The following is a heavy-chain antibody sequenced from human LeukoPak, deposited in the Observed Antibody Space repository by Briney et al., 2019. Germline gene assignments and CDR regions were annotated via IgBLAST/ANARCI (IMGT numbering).Heavy chain of an antibody. J-gene: IGHJ6*03. CDR3: ARGAALRYFDWLLPDYYYYYMDV. V-gene: IGHV1-2*06. Sequence: ASVKVSCKASGYTFTGYYMHWVRQAPGQGLEWMGRINPDSGGTNYAQKFQGRVTMTRDTSISTAYMELSRLRSDDTAVYYCARGAALRYFDWLLPDYYYYYMDVWGKGTTVTISS. CDR2: INPDSGGT. CDR1: GYTFTGYY. D-gene: IGHD3-9*01.